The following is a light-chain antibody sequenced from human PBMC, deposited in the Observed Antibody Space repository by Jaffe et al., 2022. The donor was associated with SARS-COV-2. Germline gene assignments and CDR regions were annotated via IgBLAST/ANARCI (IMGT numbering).Light chain of an antibody. J-gene: IGKJ3*01. CDR2: GAS. V-gene: IGKV3-20*01. Sequence: EIVLTQSPGTLSLSPGERATLSCRASQSVSSSYLAWYQQKPGQAPRLLIYGASNRVTGIPDRFSGSGSGTDFTLTITRLEPEDFAVYYCQQYGSSLFTFGPGTKVDIK. CDR3: QQYGSSLFT. CDR1: QSVSSSY.